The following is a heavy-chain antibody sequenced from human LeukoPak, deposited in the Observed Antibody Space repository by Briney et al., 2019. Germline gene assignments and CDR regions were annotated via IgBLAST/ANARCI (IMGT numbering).Heavy chain of an antibody. D-gene: IGHD3-10*01. Sequence: GGSLRLSCAASGFTFSSYAMSWVRQAPGKGLEWDSAISGSGGSTYYADSVKGRFTISRDNSKNTLYLQMNSLRAEDTAVYYCAKESGLWFGESPFGYWGQGTLVTVSS. CDR3: AKESGLWFGESPFGY. CDR1: GFTFSSYA. J-gene: IGHJ4*02. CDR2: ISGSGGST. V-gene: IGHV3-23*01.